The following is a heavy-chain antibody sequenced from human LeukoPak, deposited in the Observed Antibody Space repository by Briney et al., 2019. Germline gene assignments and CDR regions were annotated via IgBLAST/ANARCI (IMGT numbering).Heavy chain of an antibody. V-gene: IGHV3-30*18. CDR1: GFTFSSYG. Sequence: PGRSLRLSCAASGFTFSSYGMHWVRQAPGKGLEWVAVISYDGSNKYYADSVKGRFTISRDNSKNTLYLQMNSLRAEDTAVYYCAKDATTDYGDYGEYFQHWGQGTLVTVSS. D-gene: IGHD4-17*01. CDR2: ISYDGSNK. CDR3: AKDATTDYGDYGEYFQH. J-gene: IGHJ1*01.